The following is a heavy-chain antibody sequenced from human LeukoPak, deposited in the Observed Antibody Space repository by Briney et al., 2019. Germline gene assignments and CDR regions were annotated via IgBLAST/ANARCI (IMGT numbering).Heavy chain of an antibody. CDR2: IYHSGST. D-gene: IGHD2-15*01. V-gene: IGHV4-38-2*01. Sequence: SETLSLTCAVSGYSITSAYYWGWIRQPPGKGLEWIGSIYHSGSTYYNPSLKSRVTISVDTSKDQFSLKLNSVTAADTAVYYCARAPAYCSGGSCYAFDYWGQGTLVTASS. CDR3: ARAPAYCSGGSCYAFDY. CDR1: GYSITSAYY. J-gene: IGHJ4*02.